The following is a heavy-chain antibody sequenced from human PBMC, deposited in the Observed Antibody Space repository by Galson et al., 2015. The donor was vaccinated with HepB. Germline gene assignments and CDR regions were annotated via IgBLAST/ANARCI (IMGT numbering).Heavy chain of an antibody. CDR3: VTGGSSSGWYRNGMDV. Sequence: SLRLSCAASGFTFGTFAMSWVRHAPGKGLEWVAVILYDGSKKYYAESVKGRFTIARDNSKNTLYLEMNSLRAEDTAVYYCVTGGSSSGWYRNGMDVWGQGTTVTVSS. D-gene: IGHD6-19*01. CDR1: GFTFGTFA. V-gene: IGHV3-30*03. J-gene: IGHJ6*02. CDR2: ILYDGSKK.